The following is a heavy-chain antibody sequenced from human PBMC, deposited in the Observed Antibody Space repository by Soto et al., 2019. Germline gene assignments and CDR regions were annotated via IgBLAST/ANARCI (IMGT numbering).Heavy chain of an antibody. V-gene: IGHV3-33*01. CDR3: AIVLFIRHPLLWTVF. D-gene: IGHD3-16*01. CDR2: IWYDGSNK. CDR1: GFTFSSYG. Sequence: PGGSLRLSCTASGFTFSSYGMHWVRQAPGKGLEWVAVIWYDGSNKYYADSVKGRFTISRDNSKNTLYLQMNSLRAEDTAVYYCAIVLFIRHPLLWTVFRGPGTLVT. J-gene: IGHJ4*02.